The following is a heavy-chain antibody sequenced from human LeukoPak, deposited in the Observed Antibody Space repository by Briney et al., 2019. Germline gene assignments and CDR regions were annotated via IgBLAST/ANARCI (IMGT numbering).Heavy chain of an antibody. J-gene: IGHJ6*03. Sequence: SKTLSLTCAVYGGSFSGYYWSWIRQPPGKGLDWIGEINHSGSTNYNPSLKSRVTISVDASKNQFSLKLSSVTAADTAVYYCARGRGSGSYYYYYYYMDVWGKGTTVTVSS. CDR3: ARGRGSGSYYYYYYYMDV. V-gene: IGHV4-34*01. D-gene: IGHD3-10*01. CDR2: INHSGST. CDR1: GGSFSGYY.